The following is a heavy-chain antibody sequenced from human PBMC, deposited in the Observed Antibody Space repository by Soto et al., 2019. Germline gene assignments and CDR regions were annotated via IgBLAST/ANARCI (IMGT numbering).Heavy chain of an antibody. CDR3: ARDILVVPAAGDAFDI. CDR2: VSGSGGGT. J-gene: IGHJ3*02. Sequence: GGYLRLSCAASGVTFSSYAMSWVRQAPGKGLEWVSTVSGSGGGTYYADSMKGRFTISRDNSKNTLYLQMNSLRAEDTAVYYCARDILVVPAAGDAFDIWGQGTMVTVSS. CDR1: GVTFSSYA. V-gene: IGHV3-23*01. D-gene: IGHD2-2*01.